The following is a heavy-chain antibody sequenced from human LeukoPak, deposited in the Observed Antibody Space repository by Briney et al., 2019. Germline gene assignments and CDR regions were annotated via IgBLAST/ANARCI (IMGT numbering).Heavy chain of an antibody. J-gene: IGHJ4*02. V-gene: IGHV4-38-2*01. CDR1: GYSLSSGYY. D-gene: IGHD2-2*01. Sequence: SETLSLTCAVSGYSLSSGYYWGWIRQPPGKGLEWIGSIYHSGSTYYNPSLKSRVTISVDTSKNQFSVKLSSVTTADTAVYYCARVYCSSTSCPYFDYWGQGTLVTVSS. CDR2: IYHSGST. CDR3: ARVYCSSTSCPYFDY.